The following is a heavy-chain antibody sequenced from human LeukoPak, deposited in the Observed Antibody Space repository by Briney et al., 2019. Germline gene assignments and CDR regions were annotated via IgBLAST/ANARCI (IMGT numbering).Heavy chain of an antibody. Sequence: ASVKVSCKASGGTFSSYAISWVRQAPGQGLEWMGGIIPIFGTANYAQKFQGRVTITADESTSTAYMELSSLRSEDTAVYYCARAAGIAVAGPIDYWGQGTLVTVSS. CDR2: IIPIFGTA. CDR3: ARAAGIAVAGPIDY. D-gene: IGHD6-19*01. V-gene: IGHV1-69*13. J-gene: IGHJ4*02. CDR1: GGTFSSYA.